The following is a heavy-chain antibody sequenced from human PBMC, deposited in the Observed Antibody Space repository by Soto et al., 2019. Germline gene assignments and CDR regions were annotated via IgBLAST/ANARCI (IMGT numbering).Heavy chain of an antibody. D-gene: IGHD3-22*01. CDR1: GFTFSSYS. CDR3: ARDKSHYDSSGYYFGAFDI. CDR2: ISSRSSYI. V-gene: IGHV3-21*01. Sequence: GGSLRLSCPDSGFTFSSYSMNWVRQAPGKGLEWVSAISSRSSYIYYAASVKGRFTLSRDDAKNSLYLQMNSLRAEDTAVYHWARDKSHYDSSGYYFGAFDIWGQGTMVTVSS. J-gene: IGHJ3*02.